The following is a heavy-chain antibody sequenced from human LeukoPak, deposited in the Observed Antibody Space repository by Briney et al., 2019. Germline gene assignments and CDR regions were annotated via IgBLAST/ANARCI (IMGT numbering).Heavy chain of an antibody. CDR1: GGTFSSYA. V-gene: IGHV1-69*06. J-gene: IGHJ3*02. D-gene: IGHD3-9*01. CDR3: AKGVYIDWLGLWGAFDI. CDR2: IIPIFGTA. Sequence: SLKLSCKASGGTFSSYAISWVRQSPGQGLEWMGGIIPIFGTANYAQKFQGRVTITADKSTSTAYMELSSLRAEDTAVYYCAKGVYIDWLGLWGAFDIWGQGTMVTVSS.